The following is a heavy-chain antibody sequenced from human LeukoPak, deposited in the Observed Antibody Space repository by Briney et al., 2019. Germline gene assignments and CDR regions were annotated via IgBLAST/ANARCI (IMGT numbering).Heavy chain of an antibody. CDR2: IHPNSGNT. CDR1: GYIFTGYY. Sequence: ASVKVSCKASGYIFTGYYIHWLRQAPGQGLEWMGWIHPNSGNTNYAQKFQGRVIMTRDTSITTAYMEVTWLTSDDTAVYYCARGPLYCAYTDCLSNWFGPWGQGALVIVSS. D-gene: IGHD3-16*01. V-gene: IGHV1-2*02. CDR3: ARGPLYCAYTDCLSNWFGP. J-gene: IGHJ5*02.